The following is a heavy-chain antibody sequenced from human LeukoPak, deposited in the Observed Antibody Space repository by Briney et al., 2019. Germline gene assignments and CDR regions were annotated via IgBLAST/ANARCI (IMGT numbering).Heavy chain of an antibody. CDR1: GFTISSYW. CDR3: AKGGTTVVDY. V-gene: IGHV3-74*03. J-gene: IGHJ4*02. D-gene: IGHD4-23*01. CDR2: INGGGSST. Sequence: QTGGSLRLSCGATGFTISSYWMHWVHQAPGKGLVWVSRINGGGSSTTYADSVKGRFTISRDNAKNTLYLQMNSLRAEDTAVYYCAKGGTTVVDYWGQGTLVTVSS.